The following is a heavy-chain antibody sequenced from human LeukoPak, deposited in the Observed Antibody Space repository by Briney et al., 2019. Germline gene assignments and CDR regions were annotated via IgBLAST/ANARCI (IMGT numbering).Heavy chain of an antibody. CDR3: ARDMATDYFDY. CDR1: GFTFSRHG. Sequence: GGSLSLSCAASGFTFSRHGMHWVRQAPGKGLEWVAVIWYDGSNRYYADSVKGRFTISRDNSKNTLYLQVNSLRAEDTAVYYCARDMATDYFDYWGQGTLVPVSS. D-gene: IGHD5-24*01. J-gene: IGHJ4*02. V-gene: IGHV3-33*01. CDR2: IWYDGSNR.